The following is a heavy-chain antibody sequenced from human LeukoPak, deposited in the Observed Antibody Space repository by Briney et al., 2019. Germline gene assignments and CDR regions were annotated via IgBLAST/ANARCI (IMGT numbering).Heavy chain of an antibody. J-gene: IGHJ4*02. D-gene: IGHD4-23*01. CDR2: IHSSGNT. Sequence: SETLSLTCTVSGFSISTYYWSWFRQPAGKGLEWIGRIHSSGNTNYNPSLQSRVSLSIDTSQNQFSLRLTSLTAADTAVYFCARDVGKAYWGRGLLAIVSS. CDR3: ARDVGKAY. CDR1: GFSISTYY. V-gene: IGHV4-4*07.